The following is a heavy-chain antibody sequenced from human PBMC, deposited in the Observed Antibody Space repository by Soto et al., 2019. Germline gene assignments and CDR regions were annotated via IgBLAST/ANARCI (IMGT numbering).Heavy chain of an antibody. Sequence: QVQLVEPGGGVVQPGRSLRLSCAASGFTLSSYGMHWVRQAPGKGLEWVADIWYDGSNKYYADSVKGRFTISRDNSKNTLYLQMNSLRAEDTAVYYCARKGHCSGGSCYQYYYYGMDVWGQGTTVTVSS. J-gene: IGHJ6*02. V-gene: IGHV3-33*01. CDR2: IWYDGSNK. D-gene: IGHD2-15*01. CDR3: ARKGHCSGGSCYQYYYYGMDV. CDR1: GFTLSSYG.